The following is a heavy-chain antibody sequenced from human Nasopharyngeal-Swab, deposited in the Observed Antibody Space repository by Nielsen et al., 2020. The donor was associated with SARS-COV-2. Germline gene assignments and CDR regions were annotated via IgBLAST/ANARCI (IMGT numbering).Heavy chain of an antibody. Sequence: SVKVSCKASGGTFSRYPISWVRQAPGQGLEWVGGIIPIFGAANSAQKFQGRVTMTTDTYTSTAYMELRSLKSDDTAVYSCARLGPAVAGSFDYWGQGTLVTVSS. CDR1: GGTFSRYP. CDR3: ARLGPAVAGSFDY. V-gene: IGHV1-69*05. CDR2: IIPIFGAA. D-gene: IGHD6-19*01. J-gene: IGHJ4*02.